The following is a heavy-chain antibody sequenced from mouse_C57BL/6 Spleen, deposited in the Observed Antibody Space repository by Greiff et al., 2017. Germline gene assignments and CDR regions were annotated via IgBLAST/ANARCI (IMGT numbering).Heavy chain of an antibody. CDR3: ARDGDYYCDD. CDR2: ISDGGSYT. V-gene: IGHV5-4*01. Sequence: EVNVVESGGGLVKPGGSLKLSCAASGFTFSSYAMSWVRQTPEKRLEWVATISDGGSYTYYPDNVKGRFTISRDNAKNNLYLQMSHLKSEDTAMYYCARDGDYYCDDWGQGTTLTVSS. CDR1: GFTFSSYA. J-gene: IGHJ2*01.